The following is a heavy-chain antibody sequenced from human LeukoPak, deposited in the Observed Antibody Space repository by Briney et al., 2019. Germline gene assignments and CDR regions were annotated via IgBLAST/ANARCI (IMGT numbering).Heavy chain of an antibody. V-gene: IGHV3-23*01. CDR1: GFTFSSYS. J-gene: IGHJ4*02. D-gene: IGHD1-14*01. CDR2: INGSGGAT. Sequence: GGSLRLSCAASGFTFSSYSMTWVRQAPGKGLEWVSGINGSGGATYYASSVNGLSTISRDNSKNTLYLQMNSLRAEDTAVYYCTTDISAVLYWGQGTMVTVAS. CDR3: TTDISAVLY.